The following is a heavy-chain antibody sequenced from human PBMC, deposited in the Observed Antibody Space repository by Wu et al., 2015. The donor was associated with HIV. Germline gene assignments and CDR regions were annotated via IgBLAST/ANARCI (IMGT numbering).Heavy chain of an antibody. CDR1: GVTFTNFY. D-gene: IGHD1-1*01. CDR2: INPGENRV. J-gene: IGHJ3*02. Sequence: QVQLVQSGAEVKKPGASVKVSCKASGVTFTNFYVHWVRQAPGQGLEWLGIINPGENRVSYSQKFQGRVVLTRDTSTSTVYMEFSSLRSEDTALYYCAGRIGNMEAFNMWGQGTMVIVSS. V-gene: IGHV1-46*03. CDR3: AGRIGNMEAFNM.